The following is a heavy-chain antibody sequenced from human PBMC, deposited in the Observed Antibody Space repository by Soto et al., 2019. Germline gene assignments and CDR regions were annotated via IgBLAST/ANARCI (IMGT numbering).Heavy chain of an antibody. Sequence: QVQLVESGGGVVQPGRSLRLSCAASGFTFSNFGMHWVRQAPGKGLEWVTTISDDGSNQYYADSVKGRFNISRDNSKDTLYLQMNSLRAEDTAVYYCAKARYSSGAGSLDYWGQGTLVTVSS. J-gene: IGHJ4*02. CDR3: AKARYSSGAGSLDY. CDR2: ISDDGSNQ. D-gene: IGHD6-19*01. CDR1: GFTFSNFG. V-gene: IGHV3-30*18.